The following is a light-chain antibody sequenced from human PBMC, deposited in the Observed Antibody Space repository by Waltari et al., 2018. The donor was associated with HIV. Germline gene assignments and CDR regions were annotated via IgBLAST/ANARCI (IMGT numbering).Light chain of an antibody. CDR3: QHYNNWPWT. CDR1: QSVSSN. CDR2: GAF. Sequence: EKVMTQSPATLSVSPGERATLSCRASQSVSSNLAWYQQKPGQAPRLLIYGAFTRATGIPARFSGSGPGTEFTLTISSLQSEDFAVYYCQHYNNWPWTFGQGTKVATK. V-gene: IGKV3-15*01. J-gene: IGKJ1*01.